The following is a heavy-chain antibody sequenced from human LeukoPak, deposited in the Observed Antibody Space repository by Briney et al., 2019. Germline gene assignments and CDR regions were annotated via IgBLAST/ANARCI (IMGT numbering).Heavy chain of an antibody. J-gene: IGHJ4*02. V-gene: IGHV3-30*18. CDR3: EKDRLLGIQLRFPDC. CDR1: GFTFSSYG. CDR2: ISYDGSSK. D-gene: IGHD5-18*01. Sequence: GGSLRLSCAASGFTFSSYGMHWVRQAPGKGLEWVAVISYDGSSKYSADSVKVRFPISRDNSKTTLYLQMNSLRAEDTAVFYCEKDRLLGIQLRFPDCWGQGTLVTDSS.